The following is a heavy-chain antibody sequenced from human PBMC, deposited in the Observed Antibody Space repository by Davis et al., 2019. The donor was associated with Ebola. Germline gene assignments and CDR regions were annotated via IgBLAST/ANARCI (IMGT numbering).Heavy chain of an antibody. CDR1: GFRFATYT. J-gene: IGHJ4*02. D-gene: IGHD3-22*01. CDR2: ISSSSTNI. V-gene: IGHV3-48*02. CDR3: AHDSY. Sequence: GESLKISCAASGFRFATYTMNWVRQAPGKGLEWISYISSSSTNIYYADSVKGRFTISRDNAKNSLFLQMSSLRHEDTAVYYCAHDSYWGQGTLVTVSS.